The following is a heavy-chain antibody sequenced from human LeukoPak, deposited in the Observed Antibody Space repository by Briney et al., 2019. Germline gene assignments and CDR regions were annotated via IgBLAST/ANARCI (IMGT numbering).Heavy chain of an antibody. Sequence: GASVKVSCKASGYTFTSYGISWVRQAPGQGLEWMGWISAYNGNTNYAQKLQGRVTMTTDTSTSTAYMELRSLRSDDTAVYYCAGSGEFLGELSLWSPKLDYWGQGTLVTVSS. D-gene: IGHD3-16*02. CDR3: AGSGEFLGELSLWSPKLDY. V-gene: IGHV1-18*01. CDR2: ISAYNGNT. CDR1: GYTFTSYG. J-gene: IGHJ4*02.